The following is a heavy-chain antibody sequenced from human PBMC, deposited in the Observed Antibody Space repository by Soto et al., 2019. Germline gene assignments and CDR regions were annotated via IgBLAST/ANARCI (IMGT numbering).Heavy chain of an antibody. CDR2: ISGSGGST. D-gene: IGHD3-10*01. CDR3: VLWPPYYFDY. V-gene: IGHV3-23*01. Sequence: EVQLWESGGGLVQPGGSVRLSCAASGFTFSSYAMSWVRQSPGKGLEWVSAISGSGGSTYYADSVKGRFTISRDNSKNTLYLQMNSLRAEDTAVYYCVLWPPYYFDYWGQGTLVTVSS. J-gene: IGHJ4*02. CDR1: GFTFSSYA.